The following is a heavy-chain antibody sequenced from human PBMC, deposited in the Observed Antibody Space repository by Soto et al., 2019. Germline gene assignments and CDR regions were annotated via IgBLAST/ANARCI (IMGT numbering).Heavy chain of an antibody. D-gene: IGHD5-18*01. CDR1: GFTFSSYG. CDR2: IWYDGSNK. J-gene: IGHJ4*02. Sequence: PGGSLRLSCAASGFTFSSYGMHWVRQAPGKGLEWVAVIWYDGSNKYYADSVKGRFTISRDNSKNTLYLQMNSLRAEDTAVYYCARNRNRAMVRLRNYFDYWGQGTLVTVSS. CDR3: ARNRNRAMVRLRNYFDY. V-gene: IGHV3-33*01.